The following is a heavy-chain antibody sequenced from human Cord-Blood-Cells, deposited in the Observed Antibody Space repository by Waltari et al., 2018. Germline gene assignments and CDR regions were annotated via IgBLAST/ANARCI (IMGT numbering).Heavy chain of an antibody. Sequence: QVQLVPSGAEVKKPGSAVTVSCKASGGPFSTYATTWVQQAPGQGLEWMGGIIPIFGTANYAQKFQGRVTTTADESTSTAYMELSSLRSEDTAVYYCARVLYRTSCYDYWGQGTLVTVSS. J-gene: IGHJ4*02. CDR1: GGPFSTYA. CDR3: ARVLYRTSCYDY. CDR2: IIPIFGTA. V-gene: IGHV1-69*01. D-gene: IGHD2-2*01.